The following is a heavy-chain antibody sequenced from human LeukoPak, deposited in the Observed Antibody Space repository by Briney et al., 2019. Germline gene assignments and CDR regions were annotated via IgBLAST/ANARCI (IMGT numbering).Heavy chain of an antibody. CDR3: ARAFFVGATPDYFDY. CDR2: IYHSGST. CDR1: GYSISSGYY. D-gene: IGHD1-26*01. Sequence: SETLSFTCSVSGYSISSGYYWGWIRQPPGKGLEWIGSIYHSGSTYYNPSLKSRVTISVDTSKNQFSLKLSSVTAADTAVYYCARAFFVGATPDYFDYWGQGTLVTVSS. J-gene: IGHJ4*02. V-gene: IGHV4-38-2*02.